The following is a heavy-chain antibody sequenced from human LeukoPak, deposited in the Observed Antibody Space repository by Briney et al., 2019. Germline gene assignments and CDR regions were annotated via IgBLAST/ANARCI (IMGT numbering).Heavy chain of an antibody. CDR1: GGSISSSSYY. V-gene: IGHV4-39*01. D-gene: IGHD2-2*01. CDR2: IYYSGST. Sequence: SETLSLTCTVSGGSISSSSYYWGWIRQPPGKGLEWIGSIYYSGSTYYNPSLKSRVTISVDTSKNQFSLKLSSVTAADTAVYYCARHSTVWGVGGVDYWGQGTLVIVSS. CDR3: ARHSTVWGVGGVDY. J-gene: IGHJ4*02.